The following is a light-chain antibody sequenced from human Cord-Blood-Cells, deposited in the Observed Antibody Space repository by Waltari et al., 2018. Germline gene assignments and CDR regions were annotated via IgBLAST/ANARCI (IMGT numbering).Light chain of an antibody. J-gene: IGKJ3*01. CDR1: QCVSSY. V-gene: IGKV3-11*01. CDR3: QQRSNWPPFT. CDR2: DAS. Sequence: EIVLTQSPATLSFSPGERAPLSCRASQCVSSYLAWYQQKPGQAPRLLIYDASNRATGIPARLSGSGSGTDFTLTISSLEPEDFAVYYCQQRSNWPPFTFGPGTKVDIK.